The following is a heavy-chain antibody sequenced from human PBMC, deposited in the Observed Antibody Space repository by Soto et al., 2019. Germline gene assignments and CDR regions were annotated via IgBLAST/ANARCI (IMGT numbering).Heavy chain of an antibody. D-gene: IGHD3-10*02. CDR3: ARSGDNYNVLDY. CDR1: GFSISDHY. V-gene: IGHV3-11*03. J-gene: IGHJ4*02. Sequence: PGGSLRLTCAASGFSISDHYMSWIRQAPGKGLEWVSYSSNSGTFTKYADSVKGRFSISRDNAKNSLYLEINSLRGEDMAIYYCARSGDNYNVLDYWGQGTPVTVSS. CDR2: SSNSGTFT.